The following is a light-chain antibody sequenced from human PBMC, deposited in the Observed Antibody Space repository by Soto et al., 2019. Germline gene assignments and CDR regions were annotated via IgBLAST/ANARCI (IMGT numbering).Light chain of an antibody. CDR3: QQHNNWQWT. CDR2: AAS. CDR1: QSISSN. J-gene: IGKJ1*01. V-gene: IGKV3-15*01. Sequence: EIEMTQSPATLSVSPGERATLSCRASQSISSNLAWYQQRPGQAPRLLIYAASTRATGIPVRFSGSGSGTEFTLTISSLQSEDFAVYYCQQHNNWQWTFGQGTRVEIK.